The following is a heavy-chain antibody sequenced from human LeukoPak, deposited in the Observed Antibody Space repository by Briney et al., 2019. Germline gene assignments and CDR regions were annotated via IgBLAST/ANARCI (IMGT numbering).Heavy chain of an antibody. D-gene: IGHD3-10*01. CDR1: GYTFTGYY. CDR2: INPNSGGT. Sequence: ASVKVSCKASGYTFTGYYMQWVRQAPGQGLEWMGWINPNSGGTKYPQKFQGRVTMTRDTSISTAYMELSSLRSEDTAVYYCARDRGPYGSGSFPDYWGQGTPVTVSS. CDR3: ARDRGPYGSGSFPDY. J-gene: IGHJ4*02. V-gene: IGHV1-2*02.